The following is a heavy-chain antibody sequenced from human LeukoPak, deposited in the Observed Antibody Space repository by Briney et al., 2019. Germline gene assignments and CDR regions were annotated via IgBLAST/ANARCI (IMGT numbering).Heavy chain of an antibody. D-gene: IGHD2-15*01. Sequence: GGSLRLSCEASGFTFSSYEMNWVRQAPGKGLEWISYISSSGSTIYYADSVKGRFTISRDNAKNSLYLQMNSLRAEDTAVYYRAREDCSGGSCYLDYWGQGTLVTVSS. J-gene: IGHJ4*02. V-gene: IGHV3-48*03. CDR2: ISSSGSTI. CDR3: AREDCSGGSCYLDY. CDR1: GFTFSSYE.